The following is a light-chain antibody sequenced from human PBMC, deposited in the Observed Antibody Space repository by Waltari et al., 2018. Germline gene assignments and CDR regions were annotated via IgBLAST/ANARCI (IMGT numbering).Light chain of an antibody. V-gene: IGKV3-20*01. J-gene: IGKJ5*01. CDR1: QSISSGK. Sequence: EIVLTQSPGTLSLSPGERATLSCRASQSISSGKLAWYQQKPGQAPRLLIYGASSRASGIPDNFRGSGSGTDFTLTISGLEPEDFAVYYCQQFGSSPLITFGQGTRLEIK. CDR2: GAS. CDR3: QQFGSSPLIT.